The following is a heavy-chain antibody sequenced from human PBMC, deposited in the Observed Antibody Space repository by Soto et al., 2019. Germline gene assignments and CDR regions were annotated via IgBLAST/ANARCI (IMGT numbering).Heavy chain of an antibody. CDR1: GFTFSSYS. D-gene: IGHD3-9*01. V-gene: IGHV3-33*01. J-gene: IGHJ4*02. Sequence: GGSLTLSCAASGFTFSSYSMHWVRQAPGKGLEWVAVIWYDGSNKYYADSVKSRFTISRDNSKHALYLEMNSVRAEDTAVYYCARGSFYDILSGPHFGYWGQGTLVTVSS. CDR3: ARGSFYDILSGPHFGY. CDR2: IWYDGSNK.